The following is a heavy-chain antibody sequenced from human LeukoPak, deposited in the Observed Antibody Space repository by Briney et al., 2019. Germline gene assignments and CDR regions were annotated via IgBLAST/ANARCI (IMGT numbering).Heavy chain of an antibody. J-gene: IGHJ4*02. CDR2: IIPIFGTA. CDR1: GGTFSRYA. CDR3: ASVSYYYDSSGYAPFDY. V-gene: IGHV1-69*01. D-gene: IGHD3-22*01. Sequence: SVKVSCKASGGTFSRYAISWVRQAPGQGLEWMGGIIPIFGTANYAQKFQGRVTITADESTSTAYMELSSLRSEDTAVYYCASVSYYYDSSGYAPFDYWGQGTLVTVSS.